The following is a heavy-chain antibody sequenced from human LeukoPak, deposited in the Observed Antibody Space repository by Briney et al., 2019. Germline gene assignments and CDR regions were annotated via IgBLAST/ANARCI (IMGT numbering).Heavy chain of an antibody. CDR2: INPNSGGT. CDR1: GYTFTGYY. Sequence: ASVKVSCKASGYTFTGYYMHWVRQAPGQGLEWMGRINPNSGGTNYAQKFQGRVTMTRDTSISTAYMELSRMRSDDTAVYYCERYSGSYSDAGAYFDYWGQGTLVTVSS. J-gene: IGHJ4*02. V-gene: IGHV1-2*06. D-gene: IGHD1-26*01. CDR3: ERYSGSYSDAGAYFDY.